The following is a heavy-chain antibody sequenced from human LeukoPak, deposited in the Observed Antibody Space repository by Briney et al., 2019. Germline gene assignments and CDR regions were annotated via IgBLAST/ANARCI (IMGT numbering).Heavy chain of an antibody. CDR1: GFTFDDYA. CDR2: ISWNSGSI. CDR3: AKINYDMGDY. D-gene: IGHD3-22*01. V-gene: IGHV3-9*01. J-gene: IGHJ4*02. Sequence: GRSLRLSCAASGFTFDDYAMHWVRQAPGKGLEWVSGISWNSGSIGYADSVKGRFTISRDNSKNTLYLQMNSLRAEDTAVYYCAKINYDMGDYWGQGTLVTVSS.